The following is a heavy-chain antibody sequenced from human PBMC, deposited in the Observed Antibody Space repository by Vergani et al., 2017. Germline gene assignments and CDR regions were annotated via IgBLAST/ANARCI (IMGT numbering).Heavy chain of an antibody. CDR1: GCSISSSSYY. Sequence: QLQLQESGPGLVKPSETLSLTCTVSGCSISSSSYYWGWIRQPPGKGLEWIGSIYYSGSTYYNPSLKSRVTISVDTSKNQFSLKLSSVTAADTAVYYCARGSSEGYCSSTSCYTGDYFDYWGQGTLVTVSS. J-gene: IGHJ4*02. CDR2: IYYSGST. V-gene: IGHV4-39*01. D-gene: IGHD2-2*02. CDR3: ARGSSEGYCSSTSCYTGDYFDY.